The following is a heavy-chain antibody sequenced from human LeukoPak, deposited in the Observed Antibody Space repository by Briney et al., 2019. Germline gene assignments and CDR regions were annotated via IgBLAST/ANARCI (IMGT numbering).Heavy chain of an antibody. CDR2: IYYSGST. Sequence: SETLSLTCTVSGGSISSYYWSWIRQPPGKGLEWIGYIYYSGSTNYNPSLKSRVTISVDTSKNQFSLKLSSVTAADTAVYYCARNGPPQGGVTTRYYYYYMDVWGKGTTVTVSS. V-gene: IGHV4-59*01. D-gene: IGHD4-11*01. CDR3: ARNGPPQGGVTTRYYYYYMDV. CDR1: GGSISSYY. J-gene: IGHJ6*03.